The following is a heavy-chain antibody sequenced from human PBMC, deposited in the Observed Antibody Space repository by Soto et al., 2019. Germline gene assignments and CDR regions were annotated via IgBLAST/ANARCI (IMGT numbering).Heavy chain of an antibody. D-gene: IGHD3-16*01. CDR2: IFPDDSDT. Sequence: GSLKISCKASGYIIKSYWIGWVRQMPGQGLEWMGIIFPDDSDTRYSPSFQGHVTISVDKSISTAYVQWSSLKASDSAIYYCFRGGVTSRTFDYWGQGTLVTVSS. V-gene: IGHV5-51*01. CDR3: FRGGVTSRTFDY. J-gene: IGHJ4*02. CDR1: GYIIKSYW.